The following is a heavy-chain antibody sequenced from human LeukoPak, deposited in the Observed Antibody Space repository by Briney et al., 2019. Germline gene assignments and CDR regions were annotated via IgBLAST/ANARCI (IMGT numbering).Heavy chain of an antibody. Sequence: GGSLRLSCAASGFTFSSYWMHWVRQAPGKGLVWVSRINSDGSTINYADSVKGRFTISRDNAKNTLYLQMNSLRAEDTALYHCARNNGMDVWGQGTTVIVSS. J-gene: IGHJ6*02. CDR2: INSDGSTI. V-gene: IGHV3-74*01. CDR1: GFTFSSYW. CDR3: ARNNGMDV.